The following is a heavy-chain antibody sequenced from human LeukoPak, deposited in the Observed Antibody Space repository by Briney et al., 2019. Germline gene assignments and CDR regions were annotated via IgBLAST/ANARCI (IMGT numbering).Heavy chain of an antibody. V-gene: IGHV1-69*05. Sequence: SVKVSCKASGGTFSSYAISWVRQAPGQGLEWMGGIIPIFGTANYAQKFQGRVTITTDESTSTAYMELSSLRSEDTAVYYCARGYCSGGSCYSHYYYYMDVWGKGTTVTVSS. CDR1: GGTFSSYA. CDR2: IIPIFGTA. J-gene: IGHJ6*03. CDR3: ARGYCSGGSCYSHYYYYMDV. D-gene: IGHD2-15*01.